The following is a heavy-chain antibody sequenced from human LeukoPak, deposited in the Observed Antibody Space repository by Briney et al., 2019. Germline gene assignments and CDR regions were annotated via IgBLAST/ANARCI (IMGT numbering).Heavy chain of an antibody. J-gene: IGHJ4*02. CDR1: GFTFSSYW. V-gene: IGHV3-7*01. CDR3: ARDREYSYGRPFDY. D-gene: IGHD5-18*01. CDR2: IKQDGSEK. Sequence: GGSLRLSCAASGFTFSSYWMSWVRQAPGKGLERVANIKQDGSEKYYVDSVKGRFTISRDNDKNSLYLQMNSLRAEDTAVYYCARDREYSYGRPFDYWGQGTLVTVSS.